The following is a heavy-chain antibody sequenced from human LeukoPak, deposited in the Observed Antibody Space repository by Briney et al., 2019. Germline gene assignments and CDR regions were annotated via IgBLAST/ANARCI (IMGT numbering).Heavy chain of an antibody. CDR2: IYYSGST. D-gene: IGHD6-6*01. J-gene: IGHJ3*02. CDR1: GYSISSGYY. Sequence: SETLSLTCTVSGYSISSGYYWGWIRQPPGKGLEWIGSIYYSGSTYYNPSLKSRVTISVDTSKNQFSLKLSSVTAADTAVYYCARDRRAFDIWGQGTMVTVSS. CDR3: ARDRRAFDI. V-gene: IGHV4-38-2*02.